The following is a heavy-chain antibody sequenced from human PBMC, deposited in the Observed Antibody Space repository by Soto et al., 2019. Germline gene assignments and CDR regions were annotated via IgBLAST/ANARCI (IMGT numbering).Heavy chain of an antibody. CDR2: IDPSDSYT. Sequence: PGESLKISCKGSGYSFAGYWITWVRQMPGKGLEWMGRIDPSDSYTNYSPSFQGHVTISADKSISTAYLQWSSLKASDTAMYYCASVRDGYNYWYFDLWGRGTLVTVSS. CDR1: GYSFAGYW. D-gene: IGHD5-12*01. J-gene: IGHJ2*01. V-gene: IGHV5-10-1*01. CDR3: ASVRDGYNYWYFDL.